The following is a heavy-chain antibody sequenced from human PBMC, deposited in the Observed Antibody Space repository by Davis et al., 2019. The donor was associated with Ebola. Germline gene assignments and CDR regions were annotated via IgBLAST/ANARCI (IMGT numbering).Heavy chain of an antibody. CDR1: GYTFTSYY. Sequence: AASVKVSCKASGYTFTSYYMHWVRQAPGQGLEWMGRINPNSGGTNYAQKFQGRVTMTRDTSISTAYMELSRLRSDDTAVYYCASSIAVASNQIYYYYYGMDVWGKGTTVTVSS. CDR2: INPNSGGT. D-gene: IGHD6-19*01. J-gene: IGHJ6*04. CDR3: ASSIAVASNQIYYYYYGMDV. V-gene: IGHV1-2*06.